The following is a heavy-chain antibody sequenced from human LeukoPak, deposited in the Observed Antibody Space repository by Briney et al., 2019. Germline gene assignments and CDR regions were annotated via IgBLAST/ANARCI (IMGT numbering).Heavy chain of an antibody. D-gene: IGHD3-22*01. Sequence: PSETLSLTCTVSGYSISSGYYWGWIRQPPGKGLEWIGSIYHSGSTYYNPSLKSRVTISVDTSKNQFSLKLSSVTAADTAVYYCARVGVGYYDSSGYYRPDAFDIWGQGTMVTVSS. J-gene: IGHJ3*02. V-gene: IGHV4-38-2*02. CDR2: IYHSGST. CDR1: GYSISSGYY. CDR3: ARVGVGYYDSSGYYRPDAFDI.